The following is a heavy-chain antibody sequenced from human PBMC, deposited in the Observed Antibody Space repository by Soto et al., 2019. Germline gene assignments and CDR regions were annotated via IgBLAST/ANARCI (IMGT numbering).Heavy chain of an antibody. CDR1: GYTFTSYG. J-gene: IGHJ4*02. CDR3: ARESDSIWGSYRPGSVDY. D-gene: IGHD3-16*02. Sequence: QVQLVQSGAEVKKPGASVKVSCKASGYTFTSYGISWVRQAPGQGLEWMGWISAYNGNTNYAQKLQGRVTMTTDTSTSTAYIELRSLRSDDTAVYYCARESDSIWGSYRPGSVDYWGQGTLVTVSS. CDR2: ISAYNGNT. V-gene: IGHV1-18*01.